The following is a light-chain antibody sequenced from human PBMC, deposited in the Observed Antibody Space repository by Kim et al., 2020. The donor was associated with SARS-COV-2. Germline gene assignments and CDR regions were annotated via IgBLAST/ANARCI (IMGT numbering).Light chain of an antibody. Sequence: AFVGDRVTITCRASQSIGFWLAWFQQKPGKAPKLLIYRSSNLESGVPSRFSGSGSGTEFTLTISSPQPDDFATYYCQQYNNYSGTFGQGTKVDIK. V-gene: IGKV1-5*03. CDR3: QQYNNYSGT. J-gene: IGKJ1*01. CDR2: RSS. CDR1: QSIGFW.